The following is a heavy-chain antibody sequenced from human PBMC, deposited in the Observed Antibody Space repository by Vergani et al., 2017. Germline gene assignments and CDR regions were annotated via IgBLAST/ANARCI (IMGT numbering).Heavy chain of an antibody. CDR3: ATKGCGTTSCQIWYFRV. D-gene: IGHD2-2*01. J-gene: IGHJ1*01. CDR2: ISYDGTQK. CDR1: GFTSSYYG. V-gene: IGHV3-30*03. Sequence: QVHLVESGGGVVQPGRSLRLSCVVSGFTSSYYGMHWVRQAPGKGLEWVAVISYDGTQKYYADSVKGRFTISRDNSKSTLYLQMNSLRAEATAVYYCATKGCGTTSCQIWYFRVWGQGTLVTVSS.